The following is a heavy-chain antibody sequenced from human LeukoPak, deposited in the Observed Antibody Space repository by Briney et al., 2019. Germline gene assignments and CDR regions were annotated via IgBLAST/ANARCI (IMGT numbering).Heavy chain of an antibody. J-gene: IGHJ6*02. D-gene: IGHD2/OR15-2a*01. CDR3: ARGNYYGMDV. CDR1: ESTFSIFW. CDR2: INRDGSTT. V-gene: IGHV3-74*03. Sequence: GGSLRLSCAASESTFSIFWMHWVRQAPGKGLVWVSGINRDGSTTTYADSVKGRFTVSRDNAKNTLYLQMNSLRAEDTAVYYCARGNYYGMDVWGQGTTVTVSS.